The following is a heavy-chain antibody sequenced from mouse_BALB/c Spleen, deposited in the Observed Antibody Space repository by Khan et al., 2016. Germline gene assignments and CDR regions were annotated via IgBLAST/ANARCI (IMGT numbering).Heavy chain of an antibody. CDR1: GFTFSSYG. CDR3: ARQLAHYAMDY. D-gene: IGHD6-1*01. CDR2: ISSGGSYT. J-gene: IGHJ4*01. Sequence: EVELVESGGDLVKPGGSLKLSCAASGFTFSSYGMSWVRQTPDKRLEWVATISSGGSYTYYPDSVKGRFTISRHNAKNTLYLQMSSLKSEDTAMYYCARQLAHYAMDYWGQGTSVTVSS. V-gene: IGHV5-6*01.